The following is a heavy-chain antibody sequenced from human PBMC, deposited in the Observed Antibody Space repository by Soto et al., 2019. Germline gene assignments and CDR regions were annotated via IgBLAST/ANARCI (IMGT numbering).Heavy chain of an antibody. CDR2: IDGNTGTR. CDR1: GFDFSTYS. V-gene: IGHV3-48*01. D-gene: IGHD1-1*01. Sequence: PGGSLRLSCATSGFDFSTYSMSWVRQAPGKGLEWVAYIDGNTGTRYHSDSVKGRFAISRDTDREALYLQMNSLRAEDTAVYYCMSRHRGTPWDHWGLGALVTVSS. J-gene: IGHJ4*01. CDR3: MSRHRGTPWDH.